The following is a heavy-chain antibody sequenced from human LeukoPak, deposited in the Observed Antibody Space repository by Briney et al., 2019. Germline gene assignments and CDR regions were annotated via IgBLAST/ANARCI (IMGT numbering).Heavy chain of an antibody. J-gene: IGHJ3*02. CDR2: IRYDGSNK. CDR1: GFTFSSYG. D-gene: IGHD2-2*01. V-gene: IGHV3-30*02. Sequence: GGSLRLSCAASGFTFSSYGMHWVRQAPGKGLEWVAFIRYDGSNKYYADSVKGRFTISRDNSKNTLYLQMNSLRAEDTAVYYCAKELSPDQQAFDIWGQGTTVTVSS. CDR3: AKELSPDQQAFDI.